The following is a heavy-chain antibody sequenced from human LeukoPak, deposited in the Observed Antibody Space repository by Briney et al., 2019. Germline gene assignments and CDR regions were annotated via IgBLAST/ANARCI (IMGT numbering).Heavy chain of an antibody. D-gene: IGHD2-21*01. V-gene: IGHV1-69*02. CDR2: IIPILGIA. CDR3: ARPSNDVAIDY. CDR1: GGTFSSYT. J-gene: IGHJ4*02. Sequence: SSVKVSCKASGGTFSSYTISWVRQAPGQGLEWMGRIIPILGIANYAQKFQGRVTITADKSTSTAYMELSSLRSEDTAVYYCARPSNDVAIDYWGQGTLVTVSS.